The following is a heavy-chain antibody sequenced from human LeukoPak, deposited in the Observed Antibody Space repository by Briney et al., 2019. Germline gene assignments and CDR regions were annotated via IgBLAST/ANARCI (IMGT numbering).Heavy chain of an antibody. D-gene: IGHD1-26*01. CDR3: ARDRVGADFDF. J-gene: IGHJ4*02. CDR1: GYTFCHYG. V-gene: IGHV1-18*01. CDR2: ISAYSGNT. Sequence: ASVKVSCKASGYTFCHYGISWVRQAPGQGLEWMGWISAYSGNTKHAQKFQGRVTMTTDTSTSTAYMDLRSLRSDDTAMYYCARDRVGADFDFWGQGTLVTVSS.